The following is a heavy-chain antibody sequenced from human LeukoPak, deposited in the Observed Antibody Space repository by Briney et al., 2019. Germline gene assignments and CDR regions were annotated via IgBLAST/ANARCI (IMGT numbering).Heavy chain of an antibody. Sequence: GSLRLSCAASGFTFSSYSMNWVRQPPGKGLEWIGYIYYSGSTNYNPSLKSRVTISVDTSKNQFSLKLSSVTAADTAVYYCARDSNTGHRPYDFDCWGQGTLVTVSS. J-gene: IGHJ4*02. V-gene: IGHV4-59*01. D-gene: IGHD6-6*01. CDR3: ARDSNTGHRPYDFDC. CDR1: GFTFSSYS. CDR2: IYYSGST.